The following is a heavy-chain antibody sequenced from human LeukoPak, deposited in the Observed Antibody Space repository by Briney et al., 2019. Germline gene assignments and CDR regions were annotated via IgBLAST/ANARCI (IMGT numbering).Heavy chain of an antibody. J-gene: IGHJ4*02. Sequence: PSETLSLTCTVSGGSISSGDYYWSWIRQPPRKGLEWIGYIYYSGSTYYNPSLKSRVTISVDTSKNQFSLKLSSVTAPDTAVYYCARDSGGIDYWGQGTLVTVSS. CDR1: GGSISSGDYY. CDR3: ARDSGGIDY. CDR2: IYYSGST. D-gene: IGHD2-15*01. V-gene: IGHV4-30-4*08.